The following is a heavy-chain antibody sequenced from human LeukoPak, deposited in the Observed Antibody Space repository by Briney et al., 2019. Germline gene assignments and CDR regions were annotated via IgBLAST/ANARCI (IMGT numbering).Heavy chain of an antibody. CDR2: IVVGSGNT. V-gene: IGHV1-58*01. Sequence: SVNVSCKASGFTFTSSAVQWVRQARGQRLEWIGWIVVGSGNTNYAQKFQERVTITRDMSTSTAYMELSSLRSEDTAVYYCAAGVVASKLLEHYFDYWGQGTLVTVSS. D-gene: IGHD3-10*01. CDR1: GFTFTSSA. CDR3: AAGVVASKLLEHYFDY. J-gene: IGHJ4*02.